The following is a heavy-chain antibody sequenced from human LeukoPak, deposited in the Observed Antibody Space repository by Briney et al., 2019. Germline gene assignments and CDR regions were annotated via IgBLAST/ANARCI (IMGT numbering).Heavy chain of an antibody. CDR2: IIPILGIA. V-gene: IGHV1-69*04. J-gene: IGHJ5*02. CDR3: ARLQKSGT. CDR1: GGTFSSYA. D-gene: IGHD3-10*01. Sequence: SVKVSCKASGGTFSSYAISWVRQAPGQGLEWMGRIIPILGIANYAQKFQGRVTITADKSTSTVYMELSSLRSEDTAVYYCARLQKSGTWGQGTLVTVSS.